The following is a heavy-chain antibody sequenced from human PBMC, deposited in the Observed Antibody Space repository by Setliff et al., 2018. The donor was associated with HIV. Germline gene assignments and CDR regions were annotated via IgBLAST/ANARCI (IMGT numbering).Heavy chain of an antibody. V-gene: IGHV4-59*11. CDR1: RDSINGHW. CDR2: IHYSGIT. CDR3: MRWGLPYAIDY. Sequence: ETLSLTCTVSRDSINGHWWSWIRQPPGKGLEWTGSIHYSGITHYNPSLKSRLTMSVDTSKNQFSLNSLRVEDTAMYYCMRWGLPYAIDYWGQGMLVTVSS. D-gene: IGHD2-21*02. J-gene: IGHJ4*02.